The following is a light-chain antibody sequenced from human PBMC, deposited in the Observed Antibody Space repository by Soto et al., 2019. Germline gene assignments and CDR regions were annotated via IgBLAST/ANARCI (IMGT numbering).Light chain of an antibody. V-gene: IGLV2-14*01. CDR2: EVT. CDR1: GSDIGAYNR. CDR3: SSSTTSITWV. Sequence: QSALTQPASVSGXXXXSXXXSCTGTGSDIGAYNRVSWYQQHPGKAPKLIIYEVTNRPSGASNRFSGSKSGNTASLTISGLQAEDEADYYCSSSTTSITWVFGGGTKLTVL. J-gene: IGLJ3*02.